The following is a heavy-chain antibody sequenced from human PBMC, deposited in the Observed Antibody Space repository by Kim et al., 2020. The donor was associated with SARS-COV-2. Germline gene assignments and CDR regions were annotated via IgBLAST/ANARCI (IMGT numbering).Heavy chain of an antibody. V-gene: IGHV4-59*13. Sequence: SETLSLTCTVSGGSISSYYWSWIRQPPGKGLEWIGYIYYSGSTNYNPSLKSRVTISVDTSKNQFSLKLSSVTAADTAVYYCARDLSSQWELPTGEGWFDPWGQGTLVTVSS. D-gene: IGHD1-26*01. CDR2: IYYSGST. CDR3: ARDLSSQWELPTGEGWFDP. J-gene: IGHJ5*02. CDR1: GGSISSYY.